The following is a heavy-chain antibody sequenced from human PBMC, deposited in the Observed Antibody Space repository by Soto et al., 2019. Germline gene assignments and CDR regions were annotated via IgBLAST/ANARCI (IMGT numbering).Heavy chain of an antibody. Sequence: SETLAVTCPVSGGFISGGGYYWSWIRQYPGKGLAWIGNIFYSGTTSYNPSLKSRVAISIDTSKSQFSLKLSSVTAADTAGYYCARERQPYRTPLGAWLGPWDQGTL. CDR3: ARERQPYRTPLGAWLGP. V-gene: IGHV4-31*03. J-gene: IGHJ5*02. CDR1: GGFISGGGYY. CDR2: IFYSGTT. D-gene: IGHD7-27*01.